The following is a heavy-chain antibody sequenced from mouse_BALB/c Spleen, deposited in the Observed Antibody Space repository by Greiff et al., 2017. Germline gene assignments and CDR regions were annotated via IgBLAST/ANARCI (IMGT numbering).Heavy chain of an antibody. J-gene: IGHJ3*01. Sequence: EVQLVESGGDLVKPGGSLKLSCAASGFTFSSYGMSWVRQTPDKRLEWVATISSGGSYTYYPDSVKGRFTISRDNAKNTLYLQMSSLKSEDTAMYYCARQRAGIYHGSAWFAYWGQGTLVTVSA. D-gene: IGHD2-3*01. V-gene: IGHV5-6*01. CDR3: ARQRAGIYHGSAWFAY. CDR1: GFTFSSYG. CDR2: ISSGGSYT.